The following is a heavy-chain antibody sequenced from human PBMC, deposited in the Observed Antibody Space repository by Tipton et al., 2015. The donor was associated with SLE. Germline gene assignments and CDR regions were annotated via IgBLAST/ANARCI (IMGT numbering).Heavy chain of an antibody. CDR2: INHSGST. CDR3: ARGKIWFDP. CDR1: GGSFSGYY. J-gene: IGHJ5*02. V-gene: IGHV4-34*01. Sequence: TLSLTCAVYGGSFSGYYWSWIRQPPGKGLEWIGEINHSGSTNYNPSLKSRVTISVDTSKNQFSLKLSSVTAADTAVYYCARGKIWFDPWGQGTLVTVSS.